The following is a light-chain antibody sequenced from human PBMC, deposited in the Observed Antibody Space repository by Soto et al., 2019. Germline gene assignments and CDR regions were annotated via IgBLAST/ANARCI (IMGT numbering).Light chain of an antibody. V-gene: IGLV2-11*01. CDR2: DVS. Sequence: QSALTQPRSVSGSPGQSVTISCTGTSSDFGNYIYVSWYRQHPGKAPKLMIYDVSKRPSGVPDRFSGSKSGNTASLTISGLQADDEADYYCCSYAGSFTVIFGGGTKLTVL. J-gene: IGLJ2*01. CDR1: SSDFGNYIY. CDR3: CSYAGSFTVI.